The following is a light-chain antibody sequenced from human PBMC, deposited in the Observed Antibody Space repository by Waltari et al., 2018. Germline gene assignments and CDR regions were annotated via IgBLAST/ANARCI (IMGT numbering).Light chain of an antibody. J-gene: IGLJ2*01. CDR3: QSYDSSLSGSV. Sequence: QSVLTQPPSVSGAPGQRVTISCTGSSPNIGAGYDVHWYQQLLGTAPKLLTYDKNNRPPGVPDRFSGAKSGTSGSLAITGLQAEDEAFYYCQSYDSSLSGSVFGGGTKLTVL. V-gene: IGLV1-40*01. CDR1: SPNIGAGYD. CDR2: DKN.